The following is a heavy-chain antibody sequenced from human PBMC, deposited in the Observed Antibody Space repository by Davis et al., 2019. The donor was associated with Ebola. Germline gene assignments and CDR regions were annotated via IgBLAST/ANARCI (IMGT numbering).Heavy chain of an antibody. CDR3: AKLRSHDYSDSSDDFYLDL. CDR2: ISSSGGNS. D-gene: IGHD1-26*01. V-gene: IGHV3-23*01. CDR1: GVTFRNYV. J-gene: IGHJ2*01. Sequence: GGSLRLSCAVSGVTFRNYVMSWVRQAPGKGLEWVSSISSSGGNSFYMDSVKGRFYIDRDHSKNTLYLHMSALTAEDTALYYCAKLRSHDYSDSSDDFYLDLWGRGTLVTVSS.